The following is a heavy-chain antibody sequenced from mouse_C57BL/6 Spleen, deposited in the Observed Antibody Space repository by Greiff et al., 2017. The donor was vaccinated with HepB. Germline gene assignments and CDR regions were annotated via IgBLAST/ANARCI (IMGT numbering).Heavy chain of an antibody. CDR2: IDPSDSYT. Sequence: QVQLQQPGAELVKPGASVKLSCKASGYTFTSYWMQWVKQRPGQGLEWIGEIDPSDSYTNYNQKFKGQATLTVDTSSSTAYMQLRSLTSEDSAVYYCARYQGLYAMDYWGQGTSVTVSS. D-gene: IGHD3-2*02. CDR1: GYTFTSYW. CDR3: ARYQGLYAMDY. J-gene: IGHJ4*01. V-gene: IGHV1-50*01.